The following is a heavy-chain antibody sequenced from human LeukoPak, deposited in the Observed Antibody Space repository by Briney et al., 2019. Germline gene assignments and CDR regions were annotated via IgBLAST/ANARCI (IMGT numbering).Heavy chain of an antibody. D-gene: IGHD2-15*01. CDR3: ARDRSWGSGYNYGMDV. CDR2: ISGSTSYT. V-gene: IGHV3-11*05. J-gene: IGHJ6*02. CDR1: GFTVSSNY. Sequence: GGSLRLSCAASGFTVSSNYMSWIRQAPGKGLEWVSYISGSTSYTNYADSVKGRFTTSRDNAKNSLYLQMNSLRAEDTAVYYCARDRSWGSGYNYGMDVWGQGTTVTVSS.